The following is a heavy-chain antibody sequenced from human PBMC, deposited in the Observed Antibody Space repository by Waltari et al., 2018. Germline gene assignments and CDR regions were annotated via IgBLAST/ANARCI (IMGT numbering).Heavy chain of an antibody. D-gene: IGHD4-17*01. CDR2: INNDGSGT. Sequence: EVQLVESGGGLVQPGGSLRLSCAASGFTFSSYWMHWVRQAPGKGLVGLSHINNDGSGTSYADSVKGRFTISRDNTRNTLYLQMNSLRAEDTAVYYCARSCGLRCHWFDPWSQGTLVTVSS. J-gene: IGHJ5*02. V-gene: IGHV3-74*01. CDR3: ARSCGLRCHWFDP. CDR1: GFTFSSYW.